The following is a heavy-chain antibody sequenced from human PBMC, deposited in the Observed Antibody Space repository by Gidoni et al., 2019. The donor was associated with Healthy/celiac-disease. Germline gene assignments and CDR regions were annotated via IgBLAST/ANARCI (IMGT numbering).Heavy chain of an antibody. CDR3: ASGWTVTDPYYFDY. V-gene: IGHV1-69*06. CDR1: GGPFSSYA. CDR2: ILPIFGTA. J-gene: IGHJ4*02. D-gene: IGHD4-17*01. Sequence: QVQLVQSGAEVKKPGSSVKVSCKASGGPFSSYAISWVRQAPGQGLEWMGGILPIFGTANYAQKFQGRVTITADKSTSTAYMELSSLRSEDTAVYYCASGWTVTDPYYFDYWGQGTLVTVSS.